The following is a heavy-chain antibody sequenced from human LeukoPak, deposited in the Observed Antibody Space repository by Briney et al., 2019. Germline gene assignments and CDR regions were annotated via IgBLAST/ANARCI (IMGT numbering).Heavy chain of an antibody. D-gene: IGHD3-22*01. CDR2: ISYDGSNK. Sequence: GGSLRLSCAASGFTFTTYTMHWVRQVPGKGLEWVAVISYDGSNKDYADSVKGRFTISRDNSKKALYLEMNSRRAEDTDIYYCAGGYYYGTSGHYLSSPPPDQGGQGTRATVSS. J-gene: IGHJ4*02. V-gene: IGHV3-30*04. CDR1: GFTFTTYT. CDR3: AGGYYYGTSGHYLSSPPPDQ.